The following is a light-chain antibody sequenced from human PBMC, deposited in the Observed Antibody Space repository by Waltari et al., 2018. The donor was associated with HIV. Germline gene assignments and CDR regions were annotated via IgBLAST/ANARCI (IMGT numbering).Light chain of an antibody. V-gene: IGLV1-40*01. Sequence: SVLTQPPSVSGAPGQRVTISCTGTISNIGAGYDVHWYQQLPGTAPKLLIYGHTNRPSGVPDRFSGSKSGTSASQAITGLQAEDEADYYCQSYDGSLGGYVFGTGTAVTVL. CDR2: GHT. CDR3: QSYDGSLGGYV. J-gene: IGLJ1*01. CDR1: ISNIGAGYD.